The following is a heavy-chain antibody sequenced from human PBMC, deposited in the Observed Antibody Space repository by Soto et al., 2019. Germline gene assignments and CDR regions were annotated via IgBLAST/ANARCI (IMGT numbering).Heavy chain of an antibody. Sequence: LGLSCAASGFAFSDYYMSLIRQAPVKGVEWVSYISSSSSYTNYADSVKGRFTISRDNAKNSLYLQMNSLRAEDTAVYYCARDQDCSSTSCYDYYYGMDVWGQGTTGTVSS. CDR1: GFAFSDYY. D-gene: IGHD2-2*01. CDR3: ARDQDCSSTSCYDYYYGMDV. CDR2: ISSSSSYT. J-gene: IGHJ6*02. V-gene: IGHV3-11*06.